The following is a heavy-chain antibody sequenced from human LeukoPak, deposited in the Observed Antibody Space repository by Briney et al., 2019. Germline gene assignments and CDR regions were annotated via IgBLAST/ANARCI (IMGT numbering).Heavy chain of an antibody. Sequence: ASVKVSCKASGGTFNSYAISWVRQAPGQGLEWMGGIIPIFGTTNYAQKFQGRVTITADESTSTAYMELRSLRSEDTAVYYCARASDTSYYYYYMDVWGKGTTVTVSS. CDR1: GGTFNSYA. D-gene: IGHD2-2*01. V-gene: IGHV1-69*01. J-gene: IGHJ6*03. CDR3: ARASDTSYYYYYMDV. CDR2: IIPIFGTT.